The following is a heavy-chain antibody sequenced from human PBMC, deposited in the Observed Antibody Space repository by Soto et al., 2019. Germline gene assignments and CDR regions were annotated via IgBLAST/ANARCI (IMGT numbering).Heavy chain of an antibody. CDR1: GGSISSSSYY. Sequence: SETLSLTCTVSGGSISSSSYYWGWIRQPPGKGLEWIGSIYYSGSTYYNPFLKSRVTISVDTSKNQFSLKLSSVTAADTAVYYCARQEDSSGWFYPSNDAFDIWGQGTMVTVSS. CDR3: ARQEDSSGWFYPSNDAFDI. D-gene: IGHD6-19*01. J-gene: IGHJ3*02. CDR2: IYYSGST. V-gene: IGHV4-39*01.